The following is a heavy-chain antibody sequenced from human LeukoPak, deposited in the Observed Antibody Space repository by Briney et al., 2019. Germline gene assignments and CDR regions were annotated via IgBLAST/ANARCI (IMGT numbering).Heavy chain of an antibody. D-gene: IGHD5-24*01. CDR3: ARGQGRDGYNGILEY. CDR2: INPSGST. J-gene: IGHJ4*02. Sequence: SETLSLTCAVYGGSFNDYYWTWIRQPPGKGLEWIGEINPSGSTNYNPSLKSRVTISVDTSKNQFSLTLSSVTAADTAVFYCARGQGRDGYNGILEYWGQGALVTVSS. CDR1: GGSFNDYY. V-gene: IGHV4-34*01.